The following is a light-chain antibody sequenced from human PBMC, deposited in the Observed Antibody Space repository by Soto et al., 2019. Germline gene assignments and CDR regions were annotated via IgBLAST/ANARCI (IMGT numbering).Light chain of an antibody. V-gene: IGKV3-20*01. CDR2: GAS. J-gene: IGKJ1*01. Sequence: IVVTKSPGTLSVFPGEGATLSCRASQSLSTNLAWYQQKPGQAPRLLIYGASTRATGIPARFSGSGSGTDFTLTVSRLEPEDFAVYYCHYYGRTPRTFGQGTKVDIK. CDR3: HYYGRTPRT. CDR1: QSLSTN.